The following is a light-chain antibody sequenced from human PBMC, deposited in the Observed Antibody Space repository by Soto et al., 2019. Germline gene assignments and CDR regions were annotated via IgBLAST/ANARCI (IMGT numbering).Light chain of an antibody. CDR3: QKYNSAPWT. CDR2: VAS. V-gene: IGKV1-27*01. Sequence: DIQMTQSPSSLSASVGDRVTITCRASQGISNYLAWYQQQPGKVPTLLLYVASTLQSGVPSRFSGSGSGTDFTLTISSRKPEYVATYYCQKYNSAPWTFGHGNKVDI. CDR1: QGISNY. J-gene: IGKJ1*01.